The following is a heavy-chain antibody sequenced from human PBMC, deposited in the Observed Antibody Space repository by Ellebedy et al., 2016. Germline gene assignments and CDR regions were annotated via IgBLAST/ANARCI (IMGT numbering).Heavy chain of an antibody. D-gene: IGHD3-3*01. CDR2: IYPSGGST. CDR1: GYNFTSYY. CDR3: ARSAFGVVKNPYNDREKRGWFDP. Sequence: ASVKVSCKSSGYNFTSYYMHWVRQAPGQGLEWMGIIYPSGGSTSDAQKFQGRVTMTTDTSTSTAYMELRSLRSDDTAVYYCARSAFGVVKNPYNDREKRGWFDPWGQGTLVTVSS. V-gene: IGHV1-46*01. J-gene: IGHJ5*02.